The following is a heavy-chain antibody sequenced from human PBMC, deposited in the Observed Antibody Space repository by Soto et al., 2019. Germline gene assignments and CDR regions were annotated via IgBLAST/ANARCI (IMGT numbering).Heavy chain of an antibody. CDR1: GFTFSSYG. CDR3: AKARTGHSYGHDTLDY. CDR2: ISSNGGST. V-gene: IGHV3-64*04. J-gene: IGHJ4*02. D-gene: IGHD5-18*01. Sequence: GGSLRLSCSASGFTFSSYGMHWVRQAPGKGLEYVSAISSNGGSTYYADSVKGRFTISRDNSKNTLYLYMNSLRAEDTAVHYCAKARTGHSYGHDTLDYWGQGTLVTVSS.